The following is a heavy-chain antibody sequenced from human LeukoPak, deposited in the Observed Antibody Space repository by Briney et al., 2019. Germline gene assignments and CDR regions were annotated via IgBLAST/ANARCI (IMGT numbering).Heavy chain of an antibody. V-gene: IGHV3-30*02. D-gene: IGHD3-22*01. Sequence: GGSLRLSCGASGFTFSSYGMHWVRQAPGKGLEWVAFIRSDGSNKYYPDSVKGRFTISRDNSKNTLYLQMNSLRAEDTAVYHCARVRGYYYDSSGYYPHDAFDIWGQGTMVTVSS. CDR3: ARVRGYYYDSSGYYPHDAFDI. CDR1: GFTFSSYG. J-gene: IGHJ3*02. CDR2: IRSDGSNK.